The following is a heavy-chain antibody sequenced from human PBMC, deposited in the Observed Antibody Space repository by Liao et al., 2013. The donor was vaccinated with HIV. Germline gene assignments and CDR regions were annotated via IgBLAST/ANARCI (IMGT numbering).Heavy chain of an antibody. D-gene: IGHD1-26*01. CDR2: IYTGMSTTGTT. CDR1: GDLIRRDNYY. Sequence: QVQLQESGPGLVKPSQTLSLTCTVSGDLIRRDNYYWTWIRQPAGTGLEWIGHIYTGMSTTGTTNYNPSLKSRVSISADTSSNHVSLKLTSMTAADTAVYYCARVQWXPAPNWYSDLWAVAPGHCLL. V-gene: IGHV4-61*02. CDR3: ARVQWXPAPNWYSDL. J-gene: IGHJ2*01.